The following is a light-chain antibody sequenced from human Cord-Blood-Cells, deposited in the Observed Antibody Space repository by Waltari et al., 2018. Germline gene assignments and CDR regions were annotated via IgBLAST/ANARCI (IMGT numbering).Light chain of an antibody. V-gene: IGKV1-5*03. J-gene: IGKJ1*01. CDR3: QQYNSYSPRT. CDR2: KAS. CDR1: QSISSW. Sequence: DIQTTQSPSTLSASVGDRVTITCRASQSISSWLAWYQQKPGKAPKLLIYKASSLESGVPSRFSGSGSGTEFTLTISSLQPDDFATYYCQQYNSYSPRTFGQGTKVEIK.